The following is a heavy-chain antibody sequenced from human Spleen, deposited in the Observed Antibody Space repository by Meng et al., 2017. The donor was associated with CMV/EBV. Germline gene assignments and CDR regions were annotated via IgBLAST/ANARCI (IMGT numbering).Heavy chain of an antibody. CDR3: ARPSGSAPNWFDP. V-gene: IGHV1-2*02. CDR1: GYIFIDYF. J-gene: IGHJ5*02. D-gene: IGHD1-26*01. CDR2: INPINGGT. Sequence: VSGYIFIDYFIHWLRRAPGRGLEWMGWINPINGGTHFAQKFQDRVTLTRDTSTNTAYMELSSLTSDDTAVYYCARPSGSAPNWFDPWGQGTLVTVSS.